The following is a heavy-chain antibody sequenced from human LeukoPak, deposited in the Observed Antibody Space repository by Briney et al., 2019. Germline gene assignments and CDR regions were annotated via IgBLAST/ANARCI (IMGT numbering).Heavy chain of an antibody. CDR1: GGSFSGYY. Sequence: KHSETLSLTCAVYGGSFSGYYWSWIRQPPGKGLEWIGEINHSGSTNYNPSLKSRVTISVDTSKNQFSLKLSSVTAADTAVYYCARGARNYDFWSGYYRRYYYYYMDVWGKGTTVTVSS. D-gene: IGHD3-3*01. V-gene: IGHV4-34*01. J-gene: IGHJ6*03. CDR2: INHSGST. CDR3: ARGARNYDFWSGYYRRYYYYYMDV.